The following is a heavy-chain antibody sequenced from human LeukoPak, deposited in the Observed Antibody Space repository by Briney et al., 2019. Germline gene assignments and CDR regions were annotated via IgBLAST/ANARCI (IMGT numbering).Heavy chain of an antibody. V-gene: IGHV3-66*02. CDR3: ARAEVIAIFDY. J-gene: IGHJ4*02. D-gene: IGHD2-21*01. CDR2: IYSGGST. Sequence: PGGSLRLSCAASGFNFSSYWMHWVRQAPGKGLEWVSIIYSGGSTYYADSVKGRFTISRDNSKNTLYLQMNSLRAEDTAVYYCARAEVIAIFDYWGQGTLVTVSS. CDR1: GFNFSSYW.